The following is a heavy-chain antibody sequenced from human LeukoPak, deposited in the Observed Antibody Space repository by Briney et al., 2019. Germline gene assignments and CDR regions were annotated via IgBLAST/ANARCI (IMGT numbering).Heavy chain of an antibody. CDR3: AKGGTFSDY. Sequence: PSETLSLTCAVYGGSFSGYYWSWIRQPPGKGLEWVSAVSGNGGGTYYADSVKGRFTISRDNSKNTLYLQMNILRAEDTALYYCAKGGTFSDYWGQGTLVTVSS. V-gene: IGHV3-23*01. CDR1: GGSFSGYY. CDR2: VSGNGGGT. J-gene: IGHJ4*02.